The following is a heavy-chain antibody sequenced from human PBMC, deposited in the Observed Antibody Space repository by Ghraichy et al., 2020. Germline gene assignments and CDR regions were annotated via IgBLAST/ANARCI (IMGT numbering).Heavy chain of an antibody. CDR3: ARGAYGSLDY. D-gene: IGHD1-26*01. CDR2: VYSGGTT. V-gene: IGHV3-66*02. CDR1: GFIVRTNQ. Sequence: GGSLRLSCTASGFIVRTNQMSWVRQAPGKGLEWVSVVYSGGTTNHADSVKGRFTISRDNSKNTLYLQMNSLRAEDTAVFYCARGAYGSLDYWGQGTLVTVSS. J-gene: IGHJ4*02.